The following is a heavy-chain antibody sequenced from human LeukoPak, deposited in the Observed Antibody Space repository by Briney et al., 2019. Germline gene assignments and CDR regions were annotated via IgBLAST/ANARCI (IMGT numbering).Heavy chain of an antibody. CDR3: ARGGTVNFDY. Sequence: SETLSLTCTVSGVSISSSHWWNWVRQAPGKGLDWVGEISHAGRSKYNPSLKSRVTISVDTSKNQFSLKLSSVTAADTAVYYCARGGTVNFDYWGQGTLVTVSS. D-gene: IGHD3-16*01. V-gene: IGHV4-4*02. J-gene: IGHJ4*02. CDR2: ISHAGRS. CDR1: GVSISSSHW.